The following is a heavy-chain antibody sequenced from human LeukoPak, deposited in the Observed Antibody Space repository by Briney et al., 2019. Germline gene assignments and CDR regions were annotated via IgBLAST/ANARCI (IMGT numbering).Heavy chain of an antibody. D-gene: IGHD3-16*01. CDR1: GGSISSGSYY. CDR3: ARDMMGHDDTFDI. Sequence: SQTLSLTCTVSGGSISSGSYYWSWIRQPAGKGLEWIGSIYHSGSTYYNPSLKSRVTITIDTSKNQFSLKVSSVTAADTAVYYCARDMMGHDDTFDIWGQGTRVTVSS. CDR2: IYHSGST. V-gene: IGHV4-61*02. J-gene: IGHJ3*02.